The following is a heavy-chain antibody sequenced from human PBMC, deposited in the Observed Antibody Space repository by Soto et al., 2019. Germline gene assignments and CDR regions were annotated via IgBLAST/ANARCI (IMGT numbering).Heavy chain of an antibody. CDR3: AKDIAYPHTYYDFWSGPIDY. V-gene: IGHV3-43*02. CDR1: GFTFDDYA. D-gene: IGHD3-3*01. Sequence: GESLKISCAASGFTFDDYAMHWVRQAPGKGLEWVSLISGDGGSTYYADSVKGRFTISRDNSKNSLYLQMNSLRTEDTALYYCAKDIAYPHTYYDFWSGPIDYWGQGTLVTVSS. CDR2: ISGDGGST. J-gene: IGHJ4*02.